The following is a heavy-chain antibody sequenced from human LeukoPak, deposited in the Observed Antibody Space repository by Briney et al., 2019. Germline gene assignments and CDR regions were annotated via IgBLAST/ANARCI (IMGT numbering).Heavy chain of an antibody. V-gene: IGHV3-23*01. CDR2: ISGSGGST. CDR3: AKDREGYYDFWSGYWDY. J-gene: IGHJ4*02. CDR1: GFTFSSYA. Sequence: GGSLRLSCAASGFTFSSYAMSWVRQAPGKGLEWVSAISGSGGSTYYADSVKGRFTISRDNSKNTLYLQMNSLRAEDTAVYYCAKDREGYYDFWSGYWDYWGQGTLVTVSS. D-gene: IGHD3-3*01.